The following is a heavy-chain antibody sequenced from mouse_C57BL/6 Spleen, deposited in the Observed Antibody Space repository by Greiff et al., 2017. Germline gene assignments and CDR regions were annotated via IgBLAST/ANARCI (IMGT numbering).Heavy chain of an antibody. J-gene: IGHJ2*01. V-gene: IGHV5-6*01. CDR2: ISSGGSYT. D-gene: IGHD1-1*01. CDR3: ARQDYGSSYVDYFDY. CDR1: GFTFSSYG. Sequence: EVKVVESGGDLVKPGGSLKLSCAASGFTFSSYGMSWVRQTPDKRLEWVATISSGGSYTYYPDSVKGRFTISRDNAKNTLYLQMSSLKSEDTAMYYCARQDYGSSYVDYFDYWGQGTTLTVSS.